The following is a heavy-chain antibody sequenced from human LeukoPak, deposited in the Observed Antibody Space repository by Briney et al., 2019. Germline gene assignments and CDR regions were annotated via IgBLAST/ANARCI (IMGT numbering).Heavy chain of an antibody. CDR2: ISSDGTNK. V-gene: IGHV3-30-3*02. J-gene: IGHJ4*02. Sequence: GGSLRLSCAAYGFPFFTYPMHWVRQAPGKGLQWVAVISSDGTNKYYADSVKGRFTISRDNSKNTLYLQMNSLRAEDTAVYYCAKKGYAGSGTYSYYFDYWGQGTLVTVTS. CDR1: GFPFFTYP. CDR3: AKKGYAGSGTYSYYFDY. D-gene: IGHD3-10*01.